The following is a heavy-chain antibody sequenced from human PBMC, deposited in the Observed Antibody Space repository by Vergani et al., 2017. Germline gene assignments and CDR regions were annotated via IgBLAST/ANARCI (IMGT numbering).Heavy chain of an antibody. CDR1: GFTFSSYA. D-gene: IGHD6-13*01. CDR2: ISYDGSNK. V-gene: IGHV3-30*04. Sequence: QVQLVESGGGVVQPGRSLRLTCAASGFTFSSYAMHWVRQAPGKGLEWVAVISYDGSNKYYADSVKGRFTISRDNSKNTLYLQMNSLRAEDTAVYYCAALRSWGIAAAGTRALADIWGQGTMVTVSS. J-gene: IGHJ3*02. CDR3: AALRSWGIAAAGTRALADI.